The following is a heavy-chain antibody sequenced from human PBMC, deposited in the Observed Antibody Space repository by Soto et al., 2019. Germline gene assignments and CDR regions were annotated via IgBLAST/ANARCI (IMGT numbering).Heavy chain of an antibody. J-gene: IGHJ6*02. D-gene: IGHD5-18*01. Sequence: ESLKISCKGSGYTFTTDWIGWVRQMPGKGLEWMGIIYPGDSDTRYSPSFQGQVTISADKSISTAYLQWSSLKASDTAMYYCARSLGSSYKGYYYYGLDVWGQGTTVTVSS. V-gene: IGHV5-51*01. CDR2: IYPGDSDT. CDR1: GYTFTTDW. CDR3: ARSLGSSYKGYYYYGLDV.